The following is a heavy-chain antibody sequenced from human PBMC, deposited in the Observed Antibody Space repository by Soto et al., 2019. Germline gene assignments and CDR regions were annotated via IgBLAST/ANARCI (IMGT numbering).Heavy chain of an antibody. Sequence: GASVKVSCKASGFTFTSSAMQWVRQARGQRLEWIGWIVVGSGNTNYAQKFQERVTITRDMSTSTAYMELSSLRSEDTAVYYCAKDRSSSAILDYWGQGTLVTVSS. J-gene: IGHJ4*02. CDR3: AKDRSSSAILDY. D-gene: IGHD6-6*01. V-gene: IGHV1-58*02. CDR1: GFTFTSSA. CDR2: IVVGSGNT.